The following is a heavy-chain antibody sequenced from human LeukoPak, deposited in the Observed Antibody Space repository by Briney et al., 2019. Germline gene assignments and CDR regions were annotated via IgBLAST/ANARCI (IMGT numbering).Heavy chain of an antibody. D-gene: IGHD5-12*01. CDR1: GFTFSSYS. CDR2: ISSSSSTI. J-gene: IGHJ4*02. CDR3: ARDGGGVGGYAEFDY. Sequence: GGSLRLSCAASGFTFSSYSMNWVRQAPGKGLEWVSYISSSSSTIYYADSVKGRFTISRDNAKNSLYLQMNSLRAEDTAVYYCARDGGGVGGYAEFDYWGQRTLVTVSS. V-gene: IGHV3-48*01.